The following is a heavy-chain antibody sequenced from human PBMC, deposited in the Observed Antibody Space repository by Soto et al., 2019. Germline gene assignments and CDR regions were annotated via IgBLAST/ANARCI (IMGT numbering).Heavy chain of an antibody. CDR2: IIPILGIA. D-gene: IGHD2-2*01. V-gene: IGHV1-69*02. Sequence: QVQLVQSGAEVKKPGSSVKVSCKASGGTFSSYTISWVRQAPGQGLEWLGRIIPILGIANYAQKFQGRVTITADKSASTAYMELSSLRSEDTAVYYWASCSSTSCPGAFDIWGQGTMVTVSS. CDR1: GGTFSSYT. J-gene: IGHJ3*02. CDR3: ASCSSTSCPGAFDI.